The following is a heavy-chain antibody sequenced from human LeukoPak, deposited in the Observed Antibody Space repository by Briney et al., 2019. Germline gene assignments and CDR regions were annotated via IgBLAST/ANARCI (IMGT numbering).Heavy chain of an antibody. Sequence: PGGSLRLSCGDSRFTLSTFGLNWVRQAPGKGLEWVSFISSTGGSTYYADSVKGRFTISRDNAKNLQYLQMDSLRAEDTAVYYCVRTPRSGKPREKWGQGTLVIVSS. CDR2: ISSTGGST. CDR1: RFTLSTFG. V-gene: IGHV3-48*01. CDR3: VRTPRSGKPREK. D-gene: IGHD1-26*01. J-gene: IGHJ4*02.